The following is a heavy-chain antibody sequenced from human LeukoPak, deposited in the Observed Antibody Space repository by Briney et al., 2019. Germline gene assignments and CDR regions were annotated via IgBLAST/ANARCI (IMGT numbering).Heavy chain of an antibody. D-gene: IGHD4-23*01. CDR1: GFTFSSYD. Sequence: GGSLRLSCAASGFTFSSYDTHWVRQATGKGLEWVSAIGTAGDTYYPGSVKGRFTISRENAKNSLYLQMNSLRAGDTAVYYCARGENYGGNWAFDYWGQGTLVTVSS. V-gene: IGHV3-13*01. CDR2: IGTAGDT. J-gene: IGHJ4*02. CDR3: ARGENYGGNWAFDY.